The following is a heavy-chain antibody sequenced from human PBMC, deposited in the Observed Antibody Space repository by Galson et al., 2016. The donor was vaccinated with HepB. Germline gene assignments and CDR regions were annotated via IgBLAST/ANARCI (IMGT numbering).Heavy chain of an antibody. V-gene: IGHV3-64D*08. Sequence: SLRLSCAASGFTFSSYSMHWDRQAPGKGLEYISTISNDGRSRYFVDSVRGRFTISRDNSKNTVYLQMSSLRPEDSATYYCLKSGYCGITDCFHAFDIWGQGTMVTVSS. J-gene: IGHJ3*02. D-gene: IGHD2-2*01. CDR1: GFTFSSYS. CDR2: ISNDGRSR. CDR3: LKSGYCGITDCFHAFDI.